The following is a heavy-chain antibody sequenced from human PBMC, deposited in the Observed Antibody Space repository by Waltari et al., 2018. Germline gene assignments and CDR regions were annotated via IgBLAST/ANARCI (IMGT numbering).Heavy chain of an antibody. Sequence: PGKGVEWVVVIWYDGGSKYYADSVKGRFTISRDNSKNTLYVQMNSLRAEDTAVYYCARGSGSNGGYYFDYWGQGTLVTVSS. CDR3: ARGSGSNGGYYFDY. CDR2: IWYDGGSK. V-gene: IGHV3-33*01. D-gene: IGHD1-26*01. J-gene: IGHJ4*02.